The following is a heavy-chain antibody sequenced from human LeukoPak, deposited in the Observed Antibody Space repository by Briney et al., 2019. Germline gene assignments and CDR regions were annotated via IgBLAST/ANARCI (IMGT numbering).Heavy chain of an antibody. J-gene: IGHJ4*02. V-gene: IGHV3-21*01. CDR1: AFTFSSYN. CDR3: ARDSSDGYNSGVFY. D-gene: IGHD5-24*01. CDR2: ISSSSNYI. Sequence: GGSLRLSCAASAFTFSSYNLNWVRQAPGKGLEWVSSISSSSNYIYYADSVKGRFTISRDNAKNSLYLQMNSLRAEDTAVYYCARDSSDGYNSGVFYWGQGTLVTVSS.